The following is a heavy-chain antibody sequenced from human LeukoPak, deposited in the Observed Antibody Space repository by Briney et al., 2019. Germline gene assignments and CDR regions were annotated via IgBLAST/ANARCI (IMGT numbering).Heavy chain of an antibody. CDR2: IIPIFGTA. V-gene: IGHV1-69*13. J-gene: IGHJ4*02. Sequence: VASVKVSCKASGYTFTSYAISWVRQAPGQGLEWMGGIIPIFGTANYAQKFQGRVTITADESTSTAYMELSSLRSEDTAVYYCALGRWLQYASYYFDYWGQGTLVTVSS. CDR3: ALGRWLQYASYYFDY. D-gene: IGHD5-24*01. CDR1: GYTFTSYA.